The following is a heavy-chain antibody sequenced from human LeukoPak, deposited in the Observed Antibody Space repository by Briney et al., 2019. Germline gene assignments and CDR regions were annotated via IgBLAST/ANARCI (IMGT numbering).Heavy chain of an antibody. D-gene: IGHD6-13*01. CDR1: GFTFSGYS. CDR2: ISSSSSYI. J-gene: IGHJ4*02. V-gene: IGHV3-21*01. Sequence: GGSLRLSCAASGFTFSGYSMNWVRQAPGKGLEWVSSISSSSSYIYYADSVKGRFTISRDNAKNSLYLQMNSLRAEDTAVYYCARDFRQQLVHKGDYWGQGTLVTVSS. CDR3: ARDFRQQLVHKGDY.